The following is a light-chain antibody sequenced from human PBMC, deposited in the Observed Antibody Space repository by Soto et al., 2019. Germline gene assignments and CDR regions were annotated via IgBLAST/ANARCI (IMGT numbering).Light chain of an antibody. CDR2: DTS. Sequence: EIVLTQSPGTLSLSPGERATLSCRASQTLSNSLIAWYQQKPGQAPRLLIYDTSSRATGVPDRYSASGSGTDFTLTISRLEPEDFAVYYCQQRSAWPQITFGQGTRLEIK. CDR3: QQRSAWPQIT. CDR1: QTLSNSL. V-gene: IGKV3D-20*02. J-gene: IGKJ5*01.